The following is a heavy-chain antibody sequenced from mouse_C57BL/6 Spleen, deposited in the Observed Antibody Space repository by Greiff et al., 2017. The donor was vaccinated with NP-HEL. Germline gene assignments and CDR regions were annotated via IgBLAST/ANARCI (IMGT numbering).Heavy chain of an antibody. Sequence: VQLQQSGPELVKPGASVKISCKASGYTFTDYYMNWVKQSHGKSLEWIGDINPNNGGTSYNQKFKGKATLTVDKSSSTAYMELRSLTSEDSAVYYCARYRYYGSSCGYWDKGTTLTVSS. D-gene: IGHD1-1*01. J-gene: IGHJ2*01. V-gene: IGHV1-26*01. CDR3: ARYRYYGSSCGY. CDR1: GYTFTDYY. CDR2: INPNNGGT.